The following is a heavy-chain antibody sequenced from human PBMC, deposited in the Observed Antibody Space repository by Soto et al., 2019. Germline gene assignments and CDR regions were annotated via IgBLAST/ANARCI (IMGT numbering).Heavy chain of an antibody. D-gene: IGHD3-3*01. Sequence: NPSETLSLTCTVSGGSISSGDYFWNWIRQPPGKGLEWIGSIYYSGSTFYNPSLKGRVTMSVDTSKNQFSLNLNAVTAADTAVYYCARVTEWLGGYGMDVWGQGTTVTVS. CDR2: IYYSGST. V-gene: IGHV4-30-4*01. CDR1: GGSISSGDYF. CDR3: ARVTEWLGGYGMDV. J-gene: IGHJ6*02.